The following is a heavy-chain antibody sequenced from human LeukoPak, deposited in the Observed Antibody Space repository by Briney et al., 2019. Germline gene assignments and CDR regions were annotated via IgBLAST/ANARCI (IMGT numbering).Heavy chain of an antibody. Sequence: QPGGSLRLSCAASGFTFSNYWMHWVRQAPGKGLVWVSRINSDGSSTGYADSVKGRFTISRDNAKNTLYMQMNSLRAEDTAVYYCARQHDYGGNSPLDYWGQGTLVTVSS. J-gene: IGHJ4*02. CDR3: ARQHDYGGNSPLDY. V-gene: IGHV3-74*01. D-gene: IGHD4-23*01. CDR1: GFTFSNYW. CDR2: INSDGSST.